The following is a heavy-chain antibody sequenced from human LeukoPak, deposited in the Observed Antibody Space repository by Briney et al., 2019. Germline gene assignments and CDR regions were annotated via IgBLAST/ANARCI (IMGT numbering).Heavy chain of an antibody. Sequence: GGSLRLSCAASGFTFSSYWMHWVRQAPGKRLVWISRINSDGSSTSYADSVKGRFTISRDNAKNTLYLQMNSLRAEDTAVYYCARDSGYYGFDIWGQGTMVTVSS. V-gene: IGHV3-74*01. CDR3: ARDSGYYGFDI. CDR2: INSDGSST. CDR1: GFTFSSYW. D-gene: IGHD3-22*01. J-gene: IGHJ3*02.